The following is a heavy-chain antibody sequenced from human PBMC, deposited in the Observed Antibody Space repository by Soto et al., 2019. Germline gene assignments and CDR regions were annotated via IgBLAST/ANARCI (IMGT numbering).Heavy chain of an antibody. CDR3: AKEEVTMVRAHNMGYYYYGMDV. D-gene: IGHD3-10*01. V-gene: IGHV3-30*18. CDR1: GFTFSSYG. Sequence: GGSLRLSCAASGFTFSSYGMHWVRQAPGKGLEWVAVISYDGSNKYYADSVKGRFTISRDNSKNTLYLQMNSLRAEDTAVYYCAKEEVTMVRAHNMGYYYYGMDVWGQGTTVTVSS. J-gene: IGHJ6*02. CDR2: ISYDGSNK.